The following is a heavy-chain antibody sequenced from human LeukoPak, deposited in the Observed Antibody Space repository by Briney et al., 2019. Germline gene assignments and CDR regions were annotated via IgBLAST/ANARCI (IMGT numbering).Heavy chain of an antibody. CDR3: ARDPGAWFGEFDP. CDR1: GVSISSYC. D-gene: IGHD3-10*01. V-gene: IGHV4-4*07. J-gene: IGHJ5*02. CDR2: IYTSGST. Sequence: KTSETLSLTCTVSGVSISSYCWNWIRQAPGKGLEWIGRIYTSGSTNYNPSLKSRVTMSVDTSKNQFSLMLSSVTAADTAVYYCARDPGAWFGEFDPWGQGALVTVSS.